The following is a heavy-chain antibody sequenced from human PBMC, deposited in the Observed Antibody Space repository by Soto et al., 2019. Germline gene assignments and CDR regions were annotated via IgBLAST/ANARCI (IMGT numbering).Heavy chain of an antibody. CDR2: IYYSGST. Sequence: SETLSLTCTVSGGSISSSSYYWGWIRQPPGKGLEWIGSIYYSGSTYYNPSLKSRVTISVDTSKNQFSLKLGSVTAADTAVYYCARHNIRYCSSTSCYPNWFDPWGQGTLVTVSS. CDR3: ARHNIRYCSSTSCYPNWFDP. V-gene: IGHV4-39*01. D-gene: IGHD2-2*01. J-gene: IGHJ5*02. CDR1: GGSISSSSYY.